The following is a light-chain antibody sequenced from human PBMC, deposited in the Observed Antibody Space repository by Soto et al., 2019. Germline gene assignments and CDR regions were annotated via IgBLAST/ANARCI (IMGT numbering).Light chain of an antibody. CDR1: QSVNSY. J-gene: IGKJ4*01. Sequence: EIVLTQSPATLSLSPGERATLSCRASQSVNSYLAWYQQKPGQAPRLLIYDASNRATGIPARFSGSGSGTDFTLTISSLEPDDFAVYYCQQRSDWPSTFGGGTKVQLK. V-gene: IGKV3-11*01. CDR2: DAS. CDR3: QQRSDWPST.